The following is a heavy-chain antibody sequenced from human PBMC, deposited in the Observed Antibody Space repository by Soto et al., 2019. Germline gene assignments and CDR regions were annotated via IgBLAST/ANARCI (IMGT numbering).Heavy chain of an antibody. V-gene: IGHV3-23*01. Sequence: EVQLLESGGGLVQPGGSLRLSCAASGFTFSDYAMNWVRQAPGKGLEWVSTISGSADDTNYADSVKARFTISRDNSKSTLSLQMDSLRAEDTAVYYCVKSGDFGRYFFYMDVWGKGTTVTVSS. CDR2: ISGSADDT. D-gene: IGHD3-10*01. CDR3: VKSGDFGRYFFYMDV. J-gene: IGHJ6*03. CDR1: GFTFSDYA.